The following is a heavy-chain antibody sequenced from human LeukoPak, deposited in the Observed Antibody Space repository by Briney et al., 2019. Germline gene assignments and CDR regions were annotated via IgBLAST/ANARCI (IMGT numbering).Heavy chain of an antibody. J-gene: IGHJ4*02. V-gene: IGHV2-5*02. Sequence: SGPTLVKPTQTLTLTCTFSGFSLSLTGVGVGWIRQPPGKAPEWLAVIYWDDDRRYSPSLKSRLTIAKDTSKNQVVLTMTNVDPVDTGTYFCAHVYSGTDYWGQGTLVTVSS. CDR1: GFSLSLTGVG. CDR2: IYWDDDR. D-gene: IGHD1-26*01. CDR3: AHVYSGTDY.